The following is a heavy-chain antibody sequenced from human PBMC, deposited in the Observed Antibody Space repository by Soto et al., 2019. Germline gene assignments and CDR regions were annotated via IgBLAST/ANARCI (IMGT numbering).Heavy chain of an antibody. V-gene: IGHV3-11*01. CDR1: GFRFSDYH. Sequence: QVQLVESGGGLVKPGGSLGLSCAASGFRFSDYHMGWIRQAPGRGLEWVSYITPNGETTHYADSVKGRVSISRDNDKKSLYLQVNGLRAEDTAMYYCTSLPHYWGQGILVTVSS. CDR2: ITPNGETT. CDR3: TSLPHY. J-gene: IGHJ4*02.